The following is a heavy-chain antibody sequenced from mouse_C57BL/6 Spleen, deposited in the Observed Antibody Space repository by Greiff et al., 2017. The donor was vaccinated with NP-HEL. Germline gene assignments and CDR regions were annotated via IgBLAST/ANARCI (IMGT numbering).Heavy chain of an antibody. CDR2: ISSGGSYT. CDR1: GFTFSSYG. D-gene: IGHD2-3*01. J-gene: IGHJ4*01. Sequence: DVKLVESGGDLVKPGGSLKLSCAASGFTFSSYGMSWVRQTPDKRLEWVATISSGGSYTYYPDSVKGRFTISRDNAKNTLYLQMSSLKSEDTAMYYCARRGGYDGYPDYWGQGTSVTVSS. CDR3: ARRGGYDGYPDY. V-gene: IGHV5-6*02.